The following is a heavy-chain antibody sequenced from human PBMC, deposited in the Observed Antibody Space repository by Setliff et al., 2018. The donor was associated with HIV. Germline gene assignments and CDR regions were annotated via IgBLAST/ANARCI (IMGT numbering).Heavy chain of an antibody. Sequence: GASVKVSCKASGYIFTTSGFSWVRQAPGQGLEWMGWINTHNGNTHYAQRFQGRVTMTRDTSTTTAYMELRSLRSDDTAVYYCARATGAADLWGQGTKVTVS. CDR2: INTHNGNT. CDR3: ARATGAADL. CDR1: GYIFTTSG. D-gene: IGHD6-13*01. V-gene: IGHV1-18*01. J-gene: IGHJ5*02.